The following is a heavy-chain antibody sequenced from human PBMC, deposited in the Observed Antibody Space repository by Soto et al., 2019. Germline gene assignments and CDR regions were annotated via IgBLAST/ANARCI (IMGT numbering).Heavy chain of an antibody. D-gene: IGHD6-19*01. V-gene: IGHV3-21*01. Sequence: EVQLVESGGGLVKPGGSLRLSCAASGFTFSSYSMNWVRQAPGKGLEWVSSISSSSSYIYYADSVKGRFTISRDNAKNSLYLQMNSLRAEDTAVYYCARDVFRFGAPWNARGPLAVAGPYSTGVYCMDVWGQGTTVTVSS. CDR1: GFTFSSYS. CDR2: ISSSSSYI. CDR3: ARDVFRFGAPWNARGPLAVAGPYSTGVYCMDV. J-gene: IGHJ6*02.